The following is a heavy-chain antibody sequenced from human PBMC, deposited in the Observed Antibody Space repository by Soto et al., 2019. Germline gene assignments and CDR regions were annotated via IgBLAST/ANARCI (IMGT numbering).Heavy chain of an antibody. V-gene: IGHV3-23*01. J-gene: IGHJ4*02. CDR3: AKLDFDWFHHY. D-gene: IGHD3-9*01. CDR1: GFTFSSDA. CDR2: ISGSGGST. Sequence: GGSLRLSCGASGFTFSSDAMSWVRQAPGKGLEWVSAISGSGGSTYYADSVKGRFTISRDNSKNTLYLQMNSLRAEDTAVYYCAKLDFDWFHHYWGQGTLVTVSS.